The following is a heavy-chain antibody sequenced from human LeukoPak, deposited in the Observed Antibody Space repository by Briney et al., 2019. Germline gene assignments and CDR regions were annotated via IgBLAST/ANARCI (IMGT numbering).Heavy chain of an antibody. CDR3: ARHGSSRGLGAFDI. CDR1: GYGFNNYW. J-gene: IGHJ3*02. Sequence: PGESLKISCKGSGYGFNNYWISWGRQMPGKGVEGIGRIDPSESYTNYRPSFGGHVTIPADKSISTAYLQWSSLKASDTAMYYCARHGSSRGLGAFDIWGEGTMVTVPS. CDR2: IDPSESYT. V-gene: IGHV5-10-1*01. D-gene: IGHD6-6*01.